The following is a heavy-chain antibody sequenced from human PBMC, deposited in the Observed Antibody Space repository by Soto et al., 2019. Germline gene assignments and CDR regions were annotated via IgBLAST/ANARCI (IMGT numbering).Heavy chain of an antibody. CDR3: AKGNWNDLGLLCFDY. Sequence: PWGSLRLSCAASGFTFSSYAMSWVRQAPGKGLEWVSAISGSGGSTYYADSVKGRFTISRDNSKNTLYLQMNSLRAEDTAVYYCAKGNWNDLGLLCFDYWGQGTLVTVSS. CDR2: ISGSGGST. V-gene: IGHV3-23*01. J-gene: IGHJ4*02. D-gene: IGHD1-1*01. CDR1: GFTFSSYA.